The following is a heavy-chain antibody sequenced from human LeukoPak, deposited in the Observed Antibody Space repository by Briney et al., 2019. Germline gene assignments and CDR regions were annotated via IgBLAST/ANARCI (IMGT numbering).Heavy chain of an antibody. Sequence: SVKVSCKASGGTFSSYAISWVRQAPGQGLEWMGGIIPIFGTANYAQKFQGRVTITADESTSTAYMELSSLRSEDTAVYYCARARRSGLGYCSSTSCYRGDAFDIWGQGTMVTVSS. CDR1: GGTFSSYA. CDR2: IIPIFGTA. V-gene: IGHV1-69*01. J-gene: IGHJ3*02. CDR3: ARARRSGLGYCSSTSCYRGDAFDI. D-gene: IGHD2-2*02.